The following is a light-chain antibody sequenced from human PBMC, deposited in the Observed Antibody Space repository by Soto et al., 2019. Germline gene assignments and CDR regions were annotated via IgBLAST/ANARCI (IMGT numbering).Light chain of an antibody. V-gene: IGKV1-27*01. J-gene: IGKJ1*01. Sequence: DIQMTQSPSSLSASVGDTVTITCRASQGIIDYLAWYQQRPGKVPKLLIYAASTLKTGVPSRFSGSGAGTDFTLTISSLQPEDVATYYCQKYDSAPQTFSQGTKMEIK. CDR1: QGIIDY. CDR2: AAS. CDR3: QKYDSAPQT.